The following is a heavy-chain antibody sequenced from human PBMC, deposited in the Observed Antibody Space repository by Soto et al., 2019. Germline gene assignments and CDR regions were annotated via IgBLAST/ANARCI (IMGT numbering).Heavy chain of an antibody. Sequence: TSETLSLTCAVYGGSFSGYSWTWLRQPPGTGLEWIGEINHSGSTNYNPSLKSRVTISVDTSKNQFSLKLSSVTAADTAVYYCARVSTRAYFDYWGQGTLVTVSS. CDR1: GGSFSGYS. CDR3: ARVSTRAYFDY. CDR2: INHSGST. V-gene: IGHV4-34*01. J-gene: IGHJ4*02.